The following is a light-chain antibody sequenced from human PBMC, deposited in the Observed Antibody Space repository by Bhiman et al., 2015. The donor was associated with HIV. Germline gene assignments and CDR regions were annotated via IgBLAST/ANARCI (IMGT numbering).Light chain of an antibody. CDR2: DNN. V-gene: IGLV1-51*01. J-gene: IGLJ2*01. CDR3: GTWDSSLSAVV. CDR1: SSNIGNNY. Sequence: QSVLTQPPSLSAAPGQRVTVSCSGSSSNIGNNYVSWYQQLPGAAPKLLIYDNNIRPSGIPERFSGSKSGTSATLGITGLQTGDEADYYCGTWDSSLSAVVFGGGTKLTVL.